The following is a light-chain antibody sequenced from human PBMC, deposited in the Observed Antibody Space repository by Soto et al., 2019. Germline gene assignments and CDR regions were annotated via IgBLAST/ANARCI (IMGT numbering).Light chain of an antibody. CDR3: QQYNNWLIT. J-gene: IGKJ5*01. Sequence: EIVLTQSPATLSVSPGERATLSCRASQSVSSNLAWYQQKPGQAPRLLIYGASTRATGIPARFSGSGSGTEFTLPISSLQSEDFAVYYCQQYNNWLITFGQGTRLENK. CDR1: QSVSSN. CDR2: GAS. V-gene: IGKV3-15*01.